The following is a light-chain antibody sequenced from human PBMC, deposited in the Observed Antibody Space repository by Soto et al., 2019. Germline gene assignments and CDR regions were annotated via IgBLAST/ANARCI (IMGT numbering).Light chain of an antibody. CDR1: NSNLGAGYD. Sequence: QSALTQPPSVSGAPGQRVTISCTGNNSNLGAGYDVHWYQQLPGAAPKLVIFGNRNRPSGVPERFSGSKSGTSASLAITGLQAEDEADYYCQDYEYSLTAFVFGRGTKLTVL. J-gene: IGLJ3*02. CDR2: GNR. CDR3: QDYEYSLTAFV. V-gene: IGLV1-40*01.